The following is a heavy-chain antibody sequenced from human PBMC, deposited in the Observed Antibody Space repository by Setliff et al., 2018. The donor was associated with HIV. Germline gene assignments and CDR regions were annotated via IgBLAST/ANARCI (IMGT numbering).Heavy chain of an antibody. CDR3: GASQDSYSYLGYYYSGVNV. J-gene: IGHJ6*02. CDR1: GGTFRTSV. D-gene: IGHD3-16*01. Sequence: GASVKVSCKTSGGTFRTSVISWVRQAPGQGLEWVGGILPFLGMGDFAQKFQGRVTITADESTSTAYMELSSLRSDDTAVYYCGASQDSYSYLGYYYSGVNVWGQGTMVTVSS. V-gene: IGHV1-69*10. CDR2: ILPFLGMG.